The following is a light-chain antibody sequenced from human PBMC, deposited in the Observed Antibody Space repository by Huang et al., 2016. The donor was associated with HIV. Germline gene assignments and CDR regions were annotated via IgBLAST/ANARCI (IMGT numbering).Light chain of an antibody. CDR3: QQYNNWPLYT. J-gene: IGKJ2*01. CDR1: QSVSST. Sequence: EIVMTQSPATLSVSPGERATLSCRASQSVSSTVAWYQQKPGQAPRRLSYGASTRATGIPARFSGSGSVTEFTLTISSLQSEDFAVYYCQQYNNWPLYTFGQGTKLEIK. CDR2: GAS. V-gene: IGKV3-15*01.